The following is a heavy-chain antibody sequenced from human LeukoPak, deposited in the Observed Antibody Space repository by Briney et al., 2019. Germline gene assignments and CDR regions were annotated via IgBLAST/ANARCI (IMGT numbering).Heavy chain of an antibody. D-gene: IGHD3-3*01. V-gene: IGHV3-23*01. CDR2: ISGSGGYT. Sequence: GGSLRLSCAASGLTFSNYAMSWVRQAPGKGLEWVSGISGSGGYTYYADSVKGRFTISRDNSKNTLYLQMNSLRAEDTAIYYCAKDPYYDFWSGYCYFDYWGQGTLVTVSS. CDR1: GLTFSNYA. CDR3: AKDPYYDFWSGYCYFDY. J-gene: IGHJ4*02.